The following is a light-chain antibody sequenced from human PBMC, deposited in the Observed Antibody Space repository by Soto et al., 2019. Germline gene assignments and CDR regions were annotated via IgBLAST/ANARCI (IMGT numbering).Light chain of an antibody. CDR3: QQYYSTPIT. V-gene: IGKV3D-15*01. J-gene: IGKJ5*01. CDR2: GAS. Sequence: EIVMTQSHATLSLSPGERATLSCRASQSVSILLAWYQQKPGQAPRLLIYGASSRATGIPDRFSGSGSGTDFTLTINSLQAEDVAVYYCQQYYSTPITFGQGTRLEI. CDR1: QSVSIL.